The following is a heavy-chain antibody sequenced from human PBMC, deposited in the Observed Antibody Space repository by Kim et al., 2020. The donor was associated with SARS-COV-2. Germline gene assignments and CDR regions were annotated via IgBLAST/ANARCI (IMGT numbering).Heavy chain of an antibody. V-gene: IGHV4-31*03. CDR3: ARNSYSSGMFDP. CDR1: GGSISSGGYY. D-gene: IGHD6-19*01. Sequence: SETLSLTCTVSGGSISSGGYYWSWIRQHPGKGLEWIGYIYYSGSTYYNPSLKSRVTISVDTSKNHFSLRLSSVTAEDTAVYYCARNSYSSGMFDPWGQGT. CDR2: IYYSGST. J-gene: IGHJ5*02.